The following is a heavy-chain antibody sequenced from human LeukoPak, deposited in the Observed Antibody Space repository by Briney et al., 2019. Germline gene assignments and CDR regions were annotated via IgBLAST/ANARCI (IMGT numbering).Heavy chain of an antibody. V-gene: IGHV3-23*01. D-gene: IGHD4-17*01. CDR2: ISGSGGST. Sequence: GGSLRLSCAASGFTFSSYAMSWVRQAPGKGLEWASAISGSGGSTYYADSVKGRFTISRDNSKNTLYLQMNSLRAEDTAVYYCAREIHGDRTNFDYWGQGTLVTVSS. CDR3: AREIHGDRTNFDY. CDR1: GFTFSSYA. J-gene: IGHJ4*02.